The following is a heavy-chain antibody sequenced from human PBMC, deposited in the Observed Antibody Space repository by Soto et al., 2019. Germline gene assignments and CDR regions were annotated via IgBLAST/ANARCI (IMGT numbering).Heavy chain of an antibody. D-gene: IGHD4-17*01. Sequence: GGSLRLSCAASGFILSYYQMNWVRQAPGKGLEWIIYFSESDNTTFYADSVKGRFTISRDNAKNSLYLQMNSLRAEDSAVYYCARFDYDSDYYYGMDVWGQGTTVTVSS. V-gene: IGHV3-48*03. CDR2: FSESDNTT. J-gene: IGHJ6*02. CDR3: ARFDYDSDYYYGMDV. CDR1: GFILSYYQ.